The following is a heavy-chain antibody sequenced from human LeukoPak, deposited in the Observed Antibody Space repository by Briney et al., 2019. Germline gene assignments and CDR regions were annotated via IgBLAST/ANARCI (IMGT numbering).Heavy chain of an antibody. CDR2: INSDGINT. Sequence: QAGGSLRLSCAASGFTFSNYWMHWVRHAPGKGLVRVSRINSDGINTSYADSVKGRFTISRDNAKNTLNLQMNSLRAEDTAVYYCARELARSFQVMGYWGQGTLVSISS. J-gene: IGHJ4*02. D-gene: IGHD3-16*01. V-gene: IGHV3-74*01. CDR3: ARELARSFQVMGY. CDR1: GFTFSNYW.